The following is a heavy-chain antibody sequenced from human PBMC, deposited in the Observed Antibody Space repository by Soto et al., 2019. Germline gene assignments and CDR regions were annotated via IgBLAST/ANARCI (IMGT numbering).Heavy chain of an antibody. J-gene: IGHJ4*02. D-gene: IGHD6-19*01. V-gene: IGHV3-30-3*01. CDR2: ISYDGSNK. CDR3: ARARYSSEWLPLDY. Sequence: PGGSLRLSCATSGFTFSSYAMHWVRQAPGKGLEWVAVISYDGSNKFYADSVKGRFTISRDNSKNTLYLQMNSLRAEDTAVYYCARARYSSEWLPLDYWGQGTLVTVSS. CDR1: GFTFSSYA.